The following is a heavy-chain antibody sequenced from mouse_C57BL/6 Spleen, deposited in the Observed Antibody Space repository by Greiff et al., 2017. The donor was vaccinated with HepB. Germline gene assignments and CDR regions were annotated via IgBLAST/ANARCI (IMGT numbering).Heavy chain of an antibody. J-gene: IGHJ2*01. V-gene: IGHV1-42*01. Sequence: EVQLQQSGPELVKPGASVKISCKASGYSFTGYYMNWVKQSPEKSLEWIGEINPSTGGTTYNQKFKAKATLTVDKSSSTAYMQLKSLTSEDSAVYYCARPVLYYDYTTTTYFDYWGQGTTLTVSS. CDR2: INPSTGGT. CDR3: ARPVLYYDYTTTTYFDY. CDR1: GYSFTGYY. D-gene: IGHD2-4*01.